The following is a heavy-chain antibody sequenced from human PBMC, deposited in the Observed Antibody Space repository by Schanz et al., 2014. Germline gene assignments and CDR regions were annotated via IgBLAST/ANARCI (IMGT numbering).Heavy chain of an antibody. J-gene: IGHJ6*03. CDR3: ASGECRVTSSRVVIVPMHV. CDR1: GYTFAGHA. D-gene: IGHD3-3*01. V-gene: IGHV1-3*04. Sequence: QVQLVQSGAEVKKPGASVKVSCQASGYTFAGHAVHWVRQAPGQGPEWLGWIHTGSGNTKYSQKFEGRVTITRDTTASEVYMESSYLKSKDTAVYVCASGECRVTSSRVVIVPMHVWGKGTTVIVSS. CDR2: IHTGSGNT.